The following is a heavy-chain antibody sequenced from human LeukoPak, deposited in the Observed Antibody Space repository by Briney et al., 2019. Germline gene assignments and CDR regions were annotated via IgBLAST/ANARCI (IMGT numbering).Heavy chain of an antibody. D-gene: IGHD3-3*01. CDR3: ARDGLRTNYYYYGMDV. CDR2: ISYDGSNK. V-gene: IGHV3-30-3*01. CDR1: GFTFSSYA. J-gene: IGHJ6*02. Sequence: GGSLRLSCAASGFTFSSYAMHWVRQAPGKGLEWVAVISYDGSNKYYADSVKGRFTISRDNSKNTLYLQMNSLRAEDTAVYYRARDGLRTNYYYYGMDVWGQGTTVTVSS.